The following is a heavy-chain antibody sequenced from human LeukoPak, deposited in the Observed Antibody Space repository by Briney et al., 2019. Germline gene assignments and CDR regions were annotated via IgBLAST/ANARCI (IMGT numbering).Heavy chain of an antibody. V-gene: IGHV3-21*01. Sequence: GGSLRLSCAAPGFTFNSYSMNWVRQAPGKGLEWVSSISGSNSYIYYADSVKGRFSISRDNAKNSLYLQMNSLRAEDTAVYYCSRGYSYGYRLYYMDVWGKGTTVTISS. CDR2: ISGSNSYI. CDR3: SRGYSYGYRLYYMDV. J-gene: IGHJ6*03. D-gene: IGHD5-18*01. CDR1: GFTFNSYS.